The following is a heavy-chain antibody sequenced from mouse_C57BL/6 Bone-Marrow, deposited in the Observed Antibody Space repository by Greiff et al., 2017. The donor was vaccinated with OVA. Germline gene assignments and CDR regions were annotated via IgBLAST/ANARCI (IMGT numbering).Heavy chain of an antibody. Sequence: VQLQQSGPELVKPGASVKISCKASGYTFTDYYMNWVKQSHGKSLEWIGDINPNNGGTSYNQKFKGKATLTVDKSSSTAYMELRSLTSEDSAVYYCAGRDGDYWGQGTTLTVSS. J-gene: IGHJ2*01. CDR1: GYTFTDYY. CDR2: INPNNGGT. V-gene: IGHV1-26*01. CDR3: AGRDGDY. D-gene: IGHD3-3*01.